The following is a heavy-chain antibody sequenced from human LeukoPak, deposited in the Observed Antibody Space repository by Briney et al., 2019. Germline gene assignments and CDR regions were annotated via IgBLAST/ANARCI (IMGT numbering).Heavy chain of an antibody. CDR3: ARATGYYDILTEGYYYMDV. V-gene: IGHV3-48*04. D-gene: IGHD3-9*01. Sequence: GGSLRLSCAASGFTFSSHWMSWVRQAPGKGLEWVSYISSSGSTIYYADSVKGRFTISRDNAKNSLYLQMNSLRAEDTAVYYCARATGYYDILTEGYYYMDVWGKGTTVTVSS. J-gene: IGHJ6*03. CDR2: ISSSGSTI. CDR1: GFTFSSHW.